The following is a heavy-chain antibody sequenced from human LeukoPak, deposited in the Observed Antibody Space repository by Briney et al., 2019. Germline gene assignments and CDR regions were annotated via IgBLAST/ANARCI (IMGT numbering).Heavy chain of an antibody. J-gene: IGHJ4*02. V-gene: IGHV1-69*04. Sequence: ASVKVSCKASGGTFSSYAISWVRQAPGQGLEWMGRIIPIFGIANYAQKFQGRVTITADKSTSTAYMELSSLRSEDTAVYYCASDYYDSSGYPDYWGQGTLVTVSS. CDR3: ASDYYDSSGYPDY. CDR1: GGTFSSYA. CDR2: IIPIFGIA. D-gene: IGHD3-22*01.